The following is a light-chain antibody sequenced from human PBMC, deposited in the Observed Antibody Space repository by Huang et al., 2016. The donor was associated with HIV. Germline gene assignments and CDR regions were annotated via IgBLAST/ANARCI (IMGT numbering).Light chain of an antibody. V-gene: IGKV3-15*01. CDR3: QQYNNWPPWT. Sequence: EIVMTQSPATLSVSPGERATLSCRASQSVSTNFAWYQQKPGQTPRLLIHGASTRTTGIPARCSGSGSGTEFTLTITSLQSEDFAVYYCQQYNNWPPWTCGQGTKVEIK. J-gene: IGKJ1*01. CDR2: GAS. CDR1: QSVSTN.